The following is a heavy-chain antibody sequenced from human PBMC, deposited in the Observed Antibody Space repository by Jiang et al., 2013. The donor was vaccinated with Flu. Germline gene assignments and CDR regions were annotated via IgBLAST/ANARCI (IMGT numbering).Heavy chain of an antibody. Sequence: SVKVSCKASGYTFTSYGISWVRQAPGQGLEWMGWISAYDGNTNYAQKLQGRVTMTTDTSTSTAYMELRSLRSDDTAVYYCASGGVGATELGAFDIWGQGTMVTVSS. J-gene: IGHJ3*02. V-gene: IGHV1-18*01. CDR3: ASGGVGATELGAFDI. CDR2: ISAYDGNT. D-gene: IGHD1-26*01. CDR1: GYTFTSYG.